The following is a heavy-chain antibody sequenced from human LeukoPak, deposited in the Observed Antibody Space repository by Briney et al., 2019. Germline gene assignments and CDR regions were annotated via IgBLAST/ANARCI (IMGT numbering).Heavy chain of an antibody. Sequence: ASVNVSCKASGYTFTGYYMHWVRQAPGQGLEWMGWINPNSGGTNYAQKFQGRVTMTRDTSISTAYMELSRLRSDDTAVYYCARVYDYIWGSYRYDAFDIWGQGTMVTVSS. D-gene: IGHD3-16*02. CDR1: GYTFTGYY. V-gene: IGHV1-2*02. J-gene: IGHJ3*02. CDR2: INPNSGGT. CDR3: ARVYDYIWGSYRYDAFDI.